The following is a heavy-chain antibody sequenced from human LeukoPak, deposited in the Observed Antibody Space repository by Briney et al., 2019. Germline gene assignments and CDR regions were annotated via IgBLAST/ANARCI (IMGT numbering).Heavy chain of an antibody. CDR2: ISSSSSYI. V-gene: IGHV3-21*01. CDR1: GFTFSSYS. D-gene: IGHD2-8*01. CDR3: AKEDDVLMPFDY. J-gene: IGHJ4*02. Sequence: GGSLRLSCAASGFTFSSYSMNWVRQAPGKGLEWVSSISSSSSYIYYADSVKGRFTISRDNSKNTLYPQMNSLRAEDTAVYYCAKEDDVLMPFDYWGQGTLVTVSS.